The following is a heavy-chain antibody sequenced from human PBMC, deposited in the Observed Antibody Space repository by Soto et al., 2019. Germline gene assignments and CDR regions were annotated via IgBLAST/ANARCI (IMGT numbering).Heavy chain of an antibody. Sequence: PSETLSLTCTVSGDSINNGDCYWSWLRQLPGKGLEWIGYIYYSGTKYYNPSLKSRVSMSVDTSKNQFSLNLTSVTAADTAVYYCAREKEDDSGDYNAFDIWGQGTVVT. D-gene: IGHD4-17*01. CDR2: IYYSGTK. CDR3: AREKEDDSGDYNAFDI. CDR1: GDSINNGDCY. V-gene: IGHV4-31*03. J-gene: IGHJ3*02.